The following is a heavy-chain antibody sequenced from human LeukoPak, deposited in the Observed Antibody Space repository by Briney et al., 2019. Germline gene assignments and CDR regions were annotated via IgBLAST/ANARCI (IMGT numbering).Heavy chain of an antibody. CDR2: IKPDGSEK. D-gene: IGHD2-8*02. CDR3: ASYLYWWSDLGY. V-gene: IGHV3-7*01. CDR1: GFTLSDHW. J-gene: IGHJ4*02. Sequence: GGSLTLSCAASGFTLSDHWMTWVRQAPGKGLEWVANIKPDGSEKDYVDSVRGRFTISRDNAKISLYLQMNSLRVEDMSVYYCASYLYWWSDLGYWGQGTLVTVSS.